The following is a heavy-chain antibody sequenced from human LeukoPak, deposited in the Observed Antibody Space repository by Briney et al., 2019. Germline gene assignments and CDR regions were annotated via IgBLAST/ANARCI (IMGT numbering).Heavy chain of an antibody. J-gene: IGHJ4*02. Sequence: GGSLRLSCAASGFTFSSYSMNWVRQAPGKGLEWVSSISSSSSYIYYADSVKGRFTISRDNAKNSLYLQMNSLRAEDTAVYYCARCDSSGWYGPSPEDYWGQGTLVTVSS. CDR2: ISSSSSYI. CDR3: ARCDSSGWYGPSPEDY. V-gene: IGHV3-21*01. CDR1: GFTFSSYS. D-gene: IGHD6-19*01.